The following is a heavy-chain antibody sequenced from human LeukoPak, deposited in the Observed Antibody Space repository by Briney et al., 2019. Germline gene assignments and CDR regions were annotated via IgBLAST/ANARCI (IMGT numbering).Heavy chain of an antibody. D-gene: IGHD5-18*01. V-gene: IGHV4-34*01. CDR1: GGSFSGYY. CDR3: ARSGYSYDYAFDI. CDR2: INHSGST. J-gene: IGHJ3*02. Sequence: SETLSLTCAVYGGSFSGYYWSWIRQPPGKGLEWIGEINHSGSTNYNPSLKSRVTISVDTSKNQFSLKLSSVTAADTAVYYCARSGYSYDYAFDIWGQGTMVTVSS.